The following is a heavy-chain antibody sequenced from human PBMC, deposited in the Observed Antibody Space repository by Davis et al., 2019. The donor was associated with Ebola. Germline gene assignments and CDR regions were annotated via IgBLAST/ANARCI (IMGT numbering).Heavy chain of an antibody. CDR2: IYYSGST. Sequence: PGGSLRLSCTVSGGSISSYYWSWIRQPPGKGLEWIGYIYYSGSTNYNPSLKSRVTISVDTSKNQFSLKLSSVTAADTAVYYCARDLGGGSSSSDWGQGTLVTVSS. CDR1: GGSISSYY. J-gene: IGHJ4*02. CDR3: ARDLGGGSSSSD. D-gene: IGHD6-6*01. V-gene: IGHV4-59*01.